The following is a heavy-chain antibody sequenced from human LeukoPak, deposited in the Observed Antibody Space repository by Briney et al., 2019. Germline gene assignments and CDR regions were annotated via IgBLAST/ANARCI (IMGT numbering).Heavy chain of an antibody. CDR2: IYYSGST. CDR3: AGADSSSWYYRGHYYYGMDV. D-gene: IGHD6-13*01. J-gene: IGHJ6*02. CDR1: GGSISSYY. V-gene: IGHV4-59*01. Sequence: SETLSLTCAVSGGSISSYYWSWIRQPPGKGLEWIGYIYYSGSTNYNPSLKSRVTISVDTSKNQFSLKLSSVTAADTAVYYCAGADSSSWYYRGHYYYGMDVWGQGTTVTVSS.